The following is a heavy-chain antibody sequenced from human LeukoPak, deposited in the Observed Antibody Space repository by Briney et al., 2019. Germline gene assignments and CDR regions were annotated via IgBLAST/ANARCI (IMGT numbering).Heavy chain of an antibody. CDR1: GSTFSNYA. CDR3: AKQAYGSGTYTTASFDS. Sequence: GGSLRLSCAASGSTFSNYAMSWVRQAPGEGLEWVSAITGSGSSTHYADSVKGRFTISRDISNNTLFLQMSSLRADDTAVYYCAKQAYGSGTYTTASFDSWGQGTLVTVSS. V-gene: IGHV3-23*01. CDR2: ITGSGSST. J-gene: IGHJ4*02. D-gene: IGHD3-10*01.